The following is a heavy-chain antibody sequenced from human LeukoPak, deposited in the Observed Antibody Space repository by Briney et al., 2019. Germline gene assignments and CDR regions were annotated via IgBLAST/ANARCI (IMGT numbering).Heavy chain of an antibody. CDR2: INPGGSHP. V-gene: IGHV5-51*01. J-gene: IGHJ4*02. D-gene: IGHD5-18*01. CDR1: GYSLTNYW. CDR3: ARGGTYRYGSSDD. Sequence: AESLKISCKGSGYSLTNYWIGWERQMPRKGLERMGIINPGGSHPRYSPSFHGKVTMSVDETNTPAPLQCSSLRDSDSAPYYCARGGTYRYGSSDDWGQGTLVTVSS.